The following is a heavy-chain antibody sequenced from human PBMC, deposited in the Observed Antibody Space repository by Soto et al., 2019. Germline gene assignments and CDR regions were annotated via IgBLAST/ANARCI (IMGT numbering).Heavy chain of an antibody. J-gene: IGHJ4*02. Sequence: NPSETLSLTCTVSGGSISSSSYYWGWIRQPPGKGLEWIGSIYYSGSTYYNPSLKGRVTISVDTSKNQFSLKLSSVTAADTAVYYCARAGVAAAGQIGSWGQGTLVTVSS. V-gene: IGHV4-39*01. CDR1: GGSISSSSYY. D-gene: IGHD6-13*01. CDR3: ARAGVAAAGQIGS. CDR2: IYYSGST.